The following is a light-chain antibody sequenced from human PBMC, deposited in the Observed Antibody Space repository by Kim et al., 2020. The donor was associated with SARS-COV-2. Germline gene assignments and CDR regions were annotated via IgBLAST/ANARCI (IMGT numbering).Light chain of an antibody. V-gene: IGLV6-57*04. J-gene: IGLJ7*01. Sequence: NFMLTQPHSVSESPGKTVTISCTRSSGSIASNFVQWYQQRPGSAPNTMIYEDNQRPSGVPDRFSGSIDSSSNSASLTISGLKTEDEADYYCQSNDINNAVFGGGTQLTVL. CDR2: EDN. CDR1: SGSIASNF. CDR3: QSNDINNAV.